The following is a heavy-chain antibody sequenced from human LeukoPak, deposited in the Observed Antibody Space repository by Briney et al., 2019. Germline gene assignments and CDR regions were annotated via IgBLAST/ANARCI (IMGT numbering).Heavy chain of an antibody. Sequence: SETLSLTCTVSGGSISTHYWSWIRQPPGKGLEWIGEINHSGSTNYNPSLKSRVTISVDTSKNQFSLKLSSVTAADTAVYYCARGLYSSSYYYYYMDVWGKGTTVTVSS. J-gene: IGHJ6*03. CDR2: INHSGST. V-gene: IGHV4-34*01. D-gene: IGHD6-6*01. CDR3: ARGLYSSSYYYYYMDV. CDR1: GGSISTHY.